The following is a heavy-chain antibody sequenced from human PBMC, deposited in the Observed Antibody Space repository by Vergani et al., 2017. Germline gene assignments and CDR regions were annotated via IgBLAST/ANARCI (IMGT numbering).Heavy chain of an antibody. CDR2: IRGSGGST. J-gene: IGHJ5*02. D-gene: IGHD3-10*01. V-gene: IGHV3-23*01. CDR3: AKETTRYYGSGSYYNMLHNWFDP. CDR1: GFTFSSYA. Sequence: EVQLLESGGGLVQHGGSLILSCAASGFTFSSYAMSWVRQAPGKGLEWVSAIRGSGGSTYYADSVKGRFTISRDNSKNTLYLQMNSLRAEGTAVYYCAKETTRYYGSGSYYNMLHNWFDPWGQGTLVTVSS.